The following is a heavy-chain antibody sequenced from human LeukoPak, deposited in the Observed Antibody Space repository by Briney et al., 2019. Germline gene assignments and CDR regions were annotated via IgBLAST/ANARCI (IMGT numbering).Heavy chain of an antibody. CDR1: GFTFGDYA. Sequence: GRSLRLSCTASGFTFGDYAMSWVRQAPGKGLEWVGFIRSKAYGCTTEYAASVKGRFTISRDDSKSIAYLQMNSLKTEDTAVYYCTRAHYDILTGYYSRYYYYGMDVWGKGTTVTVSS. V-gene: IGHV3-49*04. J-gene: IGHJ6*04. D-gene: IGHD3-9*01. CDR2: IRSKAYGCTT. CDR3: TRAHYDILTGYYSRYYYYGMDV.